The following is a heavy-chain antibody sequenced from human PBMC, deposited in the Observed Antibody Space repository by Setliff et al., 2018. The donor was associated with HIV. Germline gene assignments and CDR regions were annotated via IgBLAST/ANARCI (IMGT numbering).Heavy chain of an antibody. CDR3: AAWGPRYSYAPYFFDS. D-gene: IGHD5-18*01. V-gene: IGHV4-34*01. Sequence: SETLSLTCAVYNGSFSGYYWNWIRQPPGKGLEWIGEINQSGSTNHNPSLKSRVTISVDTSKNQFSLRLSSVTAADTAVYYCAAWGPRYSYAPYFFDSWGQGTLVTV. CDR1: NGSFSGYY. CDR2: INQSGST. J-gene: IGHJ4*02.